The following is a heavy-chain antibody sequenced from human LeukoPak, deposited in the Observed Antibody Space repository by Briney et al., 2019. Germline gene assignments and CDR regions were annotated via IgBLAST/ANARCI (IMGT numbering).Heavy chain of an antibody. CDR1: GYTFTSYD. D-gene: IGHD6-19*01. J-gene: IGHJ6*02. CDR3: ARGPYSGGWYDIYYYYYGMGV. CDR2: MNPNSGNT. Sequence: ASVKVSCKASGYTFTSYDINWVRQATGQGLEWMGWMNPNSGNTGYAQKFQGRVTMTRNSSISTAYMELSSLRSEDTAVYYCARGPYSGGWYDIYYYYYGMGVWGQGTTVTVSS. V-gene: IGHV1-8*01.